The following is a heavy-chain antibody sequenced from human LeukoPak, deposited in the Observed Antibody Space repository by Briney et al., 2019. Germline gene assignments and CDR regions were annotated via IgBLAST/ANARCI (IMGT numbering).Heavy chain of an antibody. V-gene: IGHV3-74*01. Sequence: QPGGSLRLSCVASGFTFRSNWMYWVRQVPGKGLVWVSRINSDGSDTSYADSVKGRFTTSRDNAKSTLYLQMNSLRVDDTAVYYCARLKEVWGRGTMVTVSS. CDR3: ARLKEV. CDR1: GFTFRSNW. D-gene: IGHD4/OR15-4a*01. CDR2: INSDGSDT. J-gene: IGHJ3*01.